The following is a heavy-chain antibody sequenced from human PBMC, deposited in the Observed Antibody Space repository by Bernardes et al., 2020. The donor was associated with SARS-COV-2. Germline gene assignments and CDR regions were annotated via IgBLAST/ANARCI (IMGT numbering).Heavy chain of an antibody. CDR3: ATWGLHGGYGMDV. CDR1: GFTFSSYD. D-gene: IGHD3-16*01. Sequence: GGSLRLSCAVSGFTFSSYDMHWVRQATGKGLEWVSVIGTAGDTYYAGSVKGRFTISRENAKNSLYLQMNSLRAGDTAVYYCATWGLHGGYGMDVWGQGTTVTGSS. V-gene: IGHV3-13*01. J-gene: IGHJ6*02. CDR2: IGTAGDT.